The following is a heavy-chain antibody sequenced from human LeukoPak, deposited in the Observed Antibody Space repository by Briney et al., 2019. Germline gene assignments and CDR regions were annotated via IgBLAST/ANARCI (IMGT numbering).Heavy chain of an antibody. CDR1: GGSFSGYY. Sequence: PSETLSLTCAVYGGSFSGYYWSWIRQPPGKGLEWIGEINHSGSTNYNPSLKSRVTISVDTSKKQFSLKLSSVTTADTAVYYCVTYYFDSSGPKKNYWGQGTLVTVSS. V-gene: IGHV4-34*01. CDR2: INHSGST. J-gene: IGHJ4*02. CDR3: VTYYFDSSGPKKNY. D-gene: IGHD3-22*01.